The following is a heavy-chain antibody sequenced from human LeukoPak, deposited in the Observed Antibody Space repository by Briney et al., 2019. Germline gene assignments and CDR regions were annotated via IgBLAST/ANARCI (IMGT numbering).Heavy chain of an antibody. CDR1: GASISSSSYY. V-gene: IGHV4-39*01. CDR2: IYYSGST. CDR3: ARSPASSIFDI. D-gene: IGHD6-6*01. Sequence: PSETLSLTCTVSGASISSSSYYWGWIRQPPGKGLEWIGSIYYSGSTSYSPSLKSRITISRDTSKKQFALKVNSVTAADTAVYYCARSPASSIFDIWGQGTMVTVSS. J-gene: IGHJ3*02.